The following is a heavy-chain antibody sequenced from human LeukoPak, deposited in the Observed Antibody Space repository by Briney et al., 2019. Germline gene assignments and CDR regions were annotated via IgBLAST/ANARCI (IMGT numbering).Heavy chain of an antibody. V-gene: IGHV3-9*01. CDR3: AKGPDYYDSSGYYTSFGY. Sequence: GGSLRLSCAASGFTFDDYAMHWVRQAPGKGLEWVSGISWNSGSIGYADSVKGRFTISRDNAKNSLYLQMSSLRAEDTALYYCAKGPDYYDSSGYYTSFGYWGQGTLVTVSS. J-gene: IGHJ4*02. CDR1: GFTFDDYA. D-gene: IGHD3-22*01. CDR2: ISWNSGSI.